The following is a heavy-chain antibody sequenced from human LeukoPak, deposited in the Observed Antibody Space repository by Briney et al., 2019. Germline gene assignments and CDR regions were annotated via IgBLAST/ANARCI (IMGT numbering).Heavy chain of an antibody. CDR2: ISTDGGST. CDR3: ATYYDSSYAY. V-gene: IGHV3-64*01. D-gene: IGHD3-22*01. J-gene: IGHJ4*02. Sequence: GGSLRLSCAASGFNFSSYAMHWVRQAPGKGLEYVSAISTDGGSTYYANSVKGRFTVSRDNSKNTLYLQMGSLRTEDMAVYYCATYYDSSYAYWGQGTLVTVSS. CDR1: GFNFSSYA.